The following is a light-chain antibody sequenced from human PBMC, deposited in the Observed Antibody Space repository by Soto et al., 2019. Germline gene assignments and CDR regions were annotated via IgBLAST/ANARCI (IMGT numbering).Light chain of an antibody. J-gene: IGKJ3*01. CDR3: QQLYDYPIT. V-gene: IGKV1-9*01. CDR2: AAF. Sequence: IQLTQYPSSLSASVGDRVDITCRASQGINSDLAWYQQKPGKTPKLLISAAFSLEGGVPTRFSGSGSGADFTLTIRSLQPEDSGTYYCQQLYDYPITFGPGTKVDVK. CDR1: QGINSD.